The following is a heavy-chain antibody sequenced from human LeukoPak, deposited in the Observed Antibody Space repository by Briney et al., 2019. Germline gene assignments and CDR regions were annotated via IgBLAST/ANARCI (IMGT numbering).Heavy chain of an antibody. Sequence: GGSLRLSCAASGFIFSNYAMTWVRQTPEKGLEWVSAIGTNDGGTYYADSVKGRFTISRDNSKNTVYLQMNSLRAEDTAVYYCAKELRYGDYSSDYWGQGTLVTVSS. CDR3: AKELRYGDYSSDY. D-gene: IGHD4-17*01. CDR1: GFIFSNYA. J-gene: IGHJ4*02. V-gene: IGHV3-23*01. CDR2: IGTNDGGT.